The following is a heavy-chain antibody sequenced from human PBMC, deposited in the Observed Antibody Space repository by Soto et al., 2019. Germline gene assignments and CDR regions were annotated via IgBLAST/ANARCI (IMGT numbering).Heavy chain of an antibody. Sequence: SQTLSLTCAISGYSVSSNSAAWNWIRQSPSRGLEWLGRTYYRSKWYNDYAVSVKSRITINPYTSKNQFSLQLNSVTPEDTAVYYCARDRLGRVTIFGEYYYGMDVWGQGTTVTVSS. J-gene: IGHJ6*02. CDR1: GYSVSSNSAA. V-gene: IGHV6-1*01. CDR3: ARDRLGRVTIFGEYYYGMDV. D-gene: IGHD3-3*01. CDR2: TYYRSKWYN.